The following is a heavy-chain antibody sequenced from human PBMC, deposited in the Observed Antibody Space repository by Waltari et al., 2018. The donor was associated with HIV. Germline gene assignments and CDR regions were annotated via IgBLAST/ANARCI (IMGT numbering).Heavy chain of an antibody. J-gene: IGHJ4*02. Sequence: EVQLVPSGAAVKEPGESLTHSRHGSGLNFNIFWNASVRHRPGKGLEWMGISFPGDSDTRYSPSFQGQVTISADKSITTAYLQWTTLRASDTAMYYCARGAVRSTLFYFDFWAQGTLVTVSS. CDR2: SFPGDSDT. CDR1: GLNFNIFW. CDR3: ARGAVRSTLFYFDF. D-gene: IGHD2-15*01. V-gene: IGHV5-51*03.